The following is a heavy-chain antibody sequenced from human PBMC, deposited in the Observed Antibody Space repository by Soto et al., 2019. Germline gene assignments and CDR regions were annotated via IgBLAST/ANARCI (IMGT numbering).Heavy chain of an antibody. CDR1: GGSFSGYY. D-gene: IGHD1-1*01. CDR3: ARGRGVERRRRYFDY. Sequence: QVQLQQWGAGLLKPSETLSLTCAVYGGSFSGYYWSWFGQPPGRGLGWIGEINHRGSTNYNPSLKSRVTISVDTSKNQFSLKLSSVTAADTAVYYCARGRGVERRRRYFDYWGQGTLVTVSS. V-gene: IGHV4-34*01. CDR2: INHRGST. J-gene: IGHJ4*02.